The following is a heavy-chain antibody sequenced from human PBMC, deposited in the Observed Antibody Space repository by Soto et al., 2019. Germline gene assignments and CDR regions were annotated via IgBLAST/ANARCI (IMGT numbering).Heavy chain of an antibody. Sequence: EVQLLESGGGLVQPGGSLRLSCAASGFTFSSYAMSWVRQAPGKGLEWVSAISGRGGSTYYADSVKGRFTISRDNSKNTLYLQMNSLRAEDTAVYYCAKASADIVVVPAAFDYWGQGTLVTVSS. D-gene: IGHD2-2*01. V-gene: IGHV3-23*01. CDR3: AKASADIVVVPAAFDY. CDR2: ISGRGGST. J-gene: IGHJ4*02. CDR1: GFTFSSYA.